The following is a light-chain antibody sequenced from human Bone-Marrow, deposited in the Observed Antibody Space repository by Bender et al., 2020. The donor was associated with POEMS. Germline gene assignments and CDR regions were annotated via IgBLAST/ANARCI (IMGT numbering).Light chain of an antibody. V-gene: IGLV1-44*01. Sequence: QSVLTQPPSASGTPGQRVTISCSGGSIVRNPINWYQQLPGTAPRLVIYADDRRPSGVPNRFSASKSGSSASLVISGLQSEDAADYYCSTWDDRLNAWLVGGGNKLTVL. J-gene: IGLJ3*02. CDR1: SIVRNP. CDR3: STWDDRLNAWL. CDR2: ADD.